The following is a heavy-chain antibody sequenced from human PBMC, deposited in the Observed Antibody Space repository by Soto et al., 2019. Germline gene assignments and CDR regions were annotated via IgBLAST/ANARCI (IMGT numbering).Heavy chain of an antibody. CDR2: INAGNGNT. J-gene: IGHJ6*02. V-gene: IGHV1-3*05. CDR3: ARDPGYSSSWYYYYYGMDV. Sequence: QVQLVQSGAEEKKPGASVKVSCKASGYTFTSYAMHWVRQAPGQRLEWMGWINAGNGNTKYSQKFQGRVTITRDTSASTAYMELSSLRSKDTAVYYCARDPGYSSSWYYYYYGMDVWGQGTTVTVSS. CDR1: GYTFTSYA. D-gene: IGHD6-13*01.